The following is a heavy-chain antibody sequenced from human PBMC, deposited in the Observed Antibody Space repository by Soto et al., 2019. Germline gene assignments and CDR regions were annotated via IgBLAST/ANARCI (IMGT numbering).Heavy chain of an antibody. D-gene: IGHD3-3*01. V-gene: IGHV3-23*01. J-gene: IGHJ6*02. CDR3: VKGRYDFWSDPNYYYYGMDV. CDR1: GFTFSSYA. CDR2: ISGRGGST. Sequence: GGSLRLSCAASGFTFSSYAMSWVRQAPGKGLEWVSAISGRGGSTYYADSVKGRFTISRDNSKNTLYLQMNSLRAEETAVYYCVKGRYDFWSDPNYYYYGMDVWGQGTTVTVSS.